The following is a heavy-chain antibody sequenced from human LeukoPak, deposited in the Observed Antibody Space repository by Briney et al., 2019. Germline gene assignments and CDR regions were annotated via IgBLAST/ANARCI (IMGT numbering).Heavy chain of an antibody. J-gene: IGHJ3*02. V-gene: IGHV4-30-4*08. CDR2: IYYSGST. Sequence: SETLSLTCAVSGGSISSGDYYWSWIRQPPGKGLEWIGYIYYSGSTYYNPSLKSRVTISVDTSKNQFSLKLSSVTAADTAVYYCASLHYDSSGYYSAGAFDIWGQGTMVTVSS. CDR3: ASLHYDSSGYYSAGAFDI. CDR1: GGSISSGDYY. D-gene: IGHD3-22*01.